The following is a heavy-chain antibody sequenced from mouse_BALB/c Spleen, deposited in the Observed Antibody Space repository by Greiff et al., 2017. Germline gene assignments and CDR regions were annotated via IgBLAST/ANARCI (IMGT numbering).Heavy chain of an antibody. D-gene: IGHD2-1*01. CDR3: ARHMVEGAMDY. CDR2: ISNGGGST. Sequence: EVHLVESGGGLVQPGGSLKLSCAASGFTFSSYTMSWVRQTPEKRLEWVAYISNGGGSTYYPDTVKGRFTISRDNAKNTLYLQMSSLKSEDTAMYYCARHMVEGAMDYWGQGTSVTVSS. J-gene: IGHJ4*01. CDR1: GFTFSSYT. V-gene: IGHV5-12-2*01.